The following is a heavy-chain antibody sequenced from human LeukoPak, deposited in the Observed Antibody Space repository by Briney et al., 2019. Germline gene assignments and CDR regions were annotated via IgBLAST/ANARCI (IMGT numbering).Heavy chain of an antibody. D-gene: IGHD3-3*01. CDR3: AKDRGVFGVAYSLDY. Sequence: GGSLRLSCAASGFSFSGYWMHWVRQAPGKGLEWVSYIRYDGINEYYADSVRGRFTISRDISKKTLYLQMNSLRAEDTAVYYCAKDRGVFGVAYSLDYWGQGSLVTVSS. J-gene: IGHJ4*02. CDR1: GFSFSGYW. CDR2: IRYDGINE. V-gene: IGHV3-30*02.